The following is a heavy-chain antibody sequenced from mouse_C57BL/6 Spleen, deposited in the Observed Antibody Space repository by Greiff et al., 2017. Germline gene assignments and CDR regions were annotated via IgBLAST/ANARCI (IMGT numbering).Heavy chain of an antibody. CDR3: ATGTAQGEAWFAY. CDR1: GYTFTGYW. V-gene: IGHV1-9*01. Sequence: QVQLQQSGAELMKPGASVKLSCKATGYTFTGYWIEWVKQRPGHGLEWIGEILPGSGRTNYNEKFKGKATFTADTSSNTAYMQLSSLTTEDSAIYDCATGTAQGEAWFAYWGQGTLVTVSA. J-gene: IGHJ3*01. CDR2: ILPGSGRT. D-gene: IGHD3-2*02.